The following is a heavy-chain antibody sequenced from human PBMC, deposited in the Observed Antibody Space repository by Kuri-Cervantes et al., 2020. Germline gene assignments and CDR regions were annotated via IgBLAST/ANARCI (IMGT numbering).Heavy chain of an antibody. Sequence: GGSLRLSCVASGFTFDDYAMHWVRQAPGKGLEWVSGISWNSGSIGYADSVKGRFTISRDNAENSLYLQMNSLRAEDTALYYCARDDCSSTSCYVFYYYYYGMDVWGQGTTVTVSS. CDR2: ISWNSGSI. CDR3: ARDDCSSTSCYVFYYYYYGMDV. V-gene: IGHV3-9*01. D-gene: IGHD2-2*01. J-gene: IGHJ6*02. CDR1: GFTFDDYA.